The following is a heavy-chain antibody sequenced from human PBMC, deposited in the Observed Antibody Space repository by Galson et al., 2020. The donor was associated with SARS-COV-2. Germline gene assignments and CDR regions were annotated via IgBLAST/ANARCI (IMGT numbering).Heavy chain of an antibody. CDR3: AKVYMSSSWTDDYYGMDV. J-gene: IGHJ6*02. Sequence: TGGSLRLSCAASGFTFSSYAMSWVRQAPGKGLEWVSAISGSGGSTYYADSVKGRFTISRDNSKNTLYLQMNSLRAEDTAVYYCAKVYMSSSWTDDYYGMDVWGQGTTVTVSS. CDR2: ISGSGGST. V-gene: IGHV3-23*01. D-gene: IGHD6-13*01. CDR1: GFTFSSYA.